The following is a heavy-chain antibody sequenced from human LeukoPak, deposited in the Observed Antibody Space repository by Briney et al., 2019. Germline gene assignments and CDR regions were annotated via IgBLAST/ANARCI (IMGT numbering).Heavy chain of an antibody. Sequence: ASVTVSCKASGYTFTSYAMNWVRQAPGQGLEWMGWINTNTGNPTYAQGFTGRFVFSLDTSVSTAYLQISSLKAEDTAVYYCARDPKSTIFGVVINGGAFDYWGQGTLVTVSS. J-gene: IGHJ4*02. CDR3: ARDPKSTIFGVVINGGAFDY. CDR1: GYTFTSYA. D-gene: IGHD3-3*01. V-gene: IGHV7-4-1*02. CDR2: INTNTGNP.